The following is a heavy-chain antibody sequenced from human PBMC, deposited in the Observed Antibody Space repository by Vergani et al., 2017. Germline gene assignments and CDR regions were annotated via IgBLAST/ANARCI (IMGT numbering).Heavy chain of an antibody. J-gene: IGHJ4*02. CDR3: ARQSRDVFCTNGVCPLGY. Sequence: EVQLLESGGGLVQPGGSLRLSCAASGFTFSTYDMHWVRQATGKGLEWVSAIGTAGDTYYPGSVKGRFTISRENAKNSLHLQMNNLRAEDTAVYYCARQSRDVFCTNGVCPLGYWGQGALVTVSS. V-gene: IGHV3-13*01. CDR2: IGTAGDT. CDR1: GFTFSTYD. D-gene: IGHD2-8*01.